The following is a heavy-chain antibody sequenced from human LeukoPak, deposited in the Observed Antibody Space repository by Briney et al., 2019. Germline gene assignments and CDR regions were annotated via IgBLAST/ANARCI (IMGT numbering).Heavy chain of an antibody. J-gene: IGHJ6*03. Sequence: SETLSLTCTVSVSGDSMNNYYWSWIRQSPGKGLEWIGYIYRGSTNYNPSLKSRVTISVDTSKNQFSLKLSSVTAADTAVYYCARGGGGYDFWSGTNYYYMDVWGKGTTVTVSS. CDR2: IYRGST. CDR3: ARGGGGYDFWSGTNYYYMDV. V-gene: IGHV4-59*12. CDR1: VSGDSMNNYY. D-gene: IGHD3-3*01.